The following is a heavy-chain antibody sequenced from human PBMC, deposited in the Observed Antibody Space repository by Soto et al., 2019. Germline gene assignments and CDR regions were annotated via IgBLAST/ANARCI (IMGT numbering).Heavy chain of an antibody. Sequence: ASVKVSCKVSGYTLTELSMHWVRQAPGKGLEWMGGFDPEDGETIYAQKFQGRVTMTEDTSTDTAYMELSSLRSEDTAVYYCATAPDSSGYFGRWHPHAFDIWG. CDR2: FDPEDGET. V-gene: IGHV1-24*01. J-gene: IGHJ3*02. CDR3: ATAPDSSGYFGRWHPHAFDI. D-gene: IGHD3-22*01. CDR1: GYTLTELS.